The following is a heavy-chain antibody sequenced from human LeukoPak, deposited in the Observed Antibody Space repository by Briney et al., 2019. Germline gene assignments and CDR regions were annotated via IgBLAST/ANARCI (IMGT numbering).Heavy chain of an antibody. J-gene: IGHJ4*02. CDR1: GYTFTSYG. CDR3: ARAMMVRGVITPYY. CDR2: ISACNGNT. D-gene: IGHD3-10*01. V-gene: IGHV1-18*01. Sequence: ASVKVSCKASGYTFTSYGISWVRQAPGQGLEWMGWISACNGNTNYAQKLQGRVTMTTDTSTSTAYMELRSLRSDDTAVYYCARAMMVRGVITPYYWGQGTLVTVSS.